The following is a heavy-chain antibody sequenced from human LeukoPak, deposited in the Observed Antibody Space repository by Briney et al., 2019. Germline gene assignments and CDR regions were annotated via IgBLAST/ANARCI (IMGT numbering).Heavy chain of an antibody. Sequence: PSETLSLTCTVSGASITNSYWNWVRQPPGKGLEWIGYIYYSGNTNYNPSLKSRVTISLDVSKNQFSLKLTSVTAADTAVYYCANSYDGKIVPFDNWGQGALVAVSS. D-gene: IGHD4-23*01. CDR2: IYYSGNT. CDR3: ANSYDGKIVPFDN. V-gene: IGHV4-59*08. CDR1: GASITNSY. J-gene: IGHJ4*02.